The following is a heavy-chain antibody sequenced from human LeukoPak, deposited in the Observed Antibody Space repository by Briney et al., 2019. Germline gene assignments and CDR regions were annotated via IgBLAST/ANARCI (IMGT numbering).Heavy chain of an antibody. D-gene: IGHD3-22*01. Sequence: GGSLRLSCAASGFTFSSYGMPWVRQAPGKGLEWVAVIWYDGNNKYYADSVKGRFTISRDNSKNTLYLQMNSLRAEDTAVYYCAKDGVSYDSSGYPFDYWGQGTLVTVSS. CDR2: IWYDGNNK. CDR1: GFTFSSYG. J-gene: IGHJ4*02. CDR3: AKDGVSYDSSGYPFDY. V-gene: IGHV3-30*02.